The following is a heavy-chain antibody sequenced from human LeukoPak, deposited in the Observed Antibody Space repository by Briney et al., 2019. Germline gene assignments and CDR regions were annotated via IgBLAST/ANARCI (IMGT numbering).Heavy chain of an antibody. D-gene: IGHD3-3*01. CDR2: ISINGGST. Sequence: GGSLRLSCSASGTAFRTYAMHWVRQPPGKGLYYVSAISINGGSTYYADSVKGRFTVSRDNSKNTLYLQMNSLRAEDTAVYHCAKAPWSGYAFDIWGQGTVVTVSS. V-gene: IGHV3-64*04. CDR3: AKAPWSGYAFDI. J-gene: IGHJ3*02. CDR1: GTAFRTYA.